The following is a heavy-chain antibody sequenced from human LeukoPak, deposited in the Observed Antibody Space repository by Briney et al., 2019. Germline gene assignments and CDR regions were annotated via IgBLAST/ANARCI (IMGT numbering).Heavy chain of an antibody. Sequence: NPSETLSLTCTVSGGSISSYYWSWIRQPPGKGVEWIGDIYHSGITNYNPSLKSRVTISVDTSKNQFSLKLSSVTAADTAVYYCARHEKLGQFDYWGQGTLVTVSS. CDR3: ARHEKLGQFDY. J-gene: IGHJ4*02. CDR1: GGSISSYY. V-gene: IGHV4-59*08. D-gene: IGHD3-10*01. CDR2: IYHSGIT.